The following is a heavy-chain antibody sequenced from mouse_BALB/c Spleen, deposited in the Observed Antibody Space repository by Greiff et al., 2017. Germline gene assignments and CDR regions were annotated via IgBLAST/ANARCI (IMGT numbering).Heavy chain of an antibody. CDR3: ARNGAARATYAMDY. Sequence: VKLVESGPGLVAPSQSLSITCTVSGFSLSRYSVHWVRQPPGKGLEWLGMIWGGGSTDYNSALKSRLSISKDNSKSQVFLKMNSLQTDDTAMYYCARNGAARATYAMDYWGQVTSVTVSS. V-gene: IGHV2-6-4*01. D-gene: IGHD3-1*01. CDR1: GFSLSRYS. J-gene: IGHJ4*01. CDR2: IWGGGST.